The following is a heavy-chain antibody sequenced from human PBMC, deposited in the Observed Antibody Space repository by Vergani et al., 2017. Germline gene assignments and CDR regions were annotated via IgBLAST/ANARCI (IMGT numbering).Heavy chain of an antibody. D-gene: IGHD1-26*01. CDR2: LTGGGGST. CDR3: VKDAGSYENFFDS. V-gene: IGHV3-23*01. CDR1: GFTLSTYA. Sequence: EVQLLESGGSLKQPGGSVRFSCAASGFTLSTYARHWVRQGPGKGVGWVSALTGGGGSTNYADSFKGRFIIPRKNSRDTLYVQMNSLRPEDTATYYCVKDAGSYENFFDSWGQETLVTVSS. J-gene: IGHJ4*02.